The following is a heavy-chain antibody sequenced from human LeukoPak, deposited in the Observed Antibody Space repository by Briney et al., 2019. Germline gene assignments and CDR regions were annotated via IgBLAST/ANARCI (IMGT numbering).Heavy chain of an antibody. CDR1: GGSISSGGYY. CDR3: ARVRQGYSGSYYASSPYYYYYMDV. J-gene: IGHJ6*03. Sequence: PSETLSLTCTVPGGSISSGGYYWSWIRQHPGKGLEWIGYIYYSGSTYYNPSLKSRVTISVDTSKNQFSLKLSSVTAADTAVYYCARVRQGYSGSYYASSPYYYYYMDVWGKGTTVTVSS. D-gene: IGHD1-26*01. V-gene: IGHV4-31*03. CDR2: IYYSGST.